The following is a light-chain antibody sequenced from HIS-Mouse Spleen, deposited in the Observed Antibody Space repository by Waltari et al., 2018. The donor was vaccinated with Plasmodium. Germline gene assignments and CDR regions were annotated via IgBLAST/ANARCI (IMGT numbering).Light chain of an antibody. CDR2: EDS. CDR1: ALPKKY. Sequence: SYELTQTPSVSVSPGQTARITCSGDALPKKYAYWYQQKSGQAHVLVIYEDSKRPSGIPCRFACSSSVTMATLTISGAQVEDEADYYCYSADISGNHRVFGGGTKLTVL. CDR3: YSADISGNHRV. V-gene: IGLV3-10*01. J-gene: IGLJ3*02.